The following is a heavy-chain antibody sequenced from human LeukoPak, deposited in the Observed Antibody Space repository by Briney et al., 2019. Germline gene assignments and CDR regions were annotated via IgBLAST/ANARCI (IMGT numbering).Heavy chain of an antibody. V-gene: IGHV4-34*09. CDR3: ARDVSGSSPGYIDP. CDR1: GGSFSGYY. CDR2: INHSGST. J-gene: IGHJ5*02. Sequence: PSETLSLTCAVYGGSFSGYYWSWIRQPPGKGLEWIGEINHSGSTNYNPSLKSRVTISVDTSKNQFSLKLSSVTAADTAVYYCARDVSGSSPGYIDPWGQGTLVTVSS. D-gene: IGHD1-1*01.